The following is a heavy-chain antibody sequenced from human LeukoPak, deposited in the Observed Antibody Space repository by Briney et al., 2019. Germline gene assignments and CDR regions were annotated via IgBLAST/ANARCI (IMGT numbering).Heavy chain of an antibody. D-gene: IGHD1-1*01. CDR3: ARAAATTGTTADAFDI. J-gene: IGHJ3*02. CDR1: GGTFSSYA. V-gene: IGHV1-69*04. CDR2: IIPILGIA. Sequence: SVKVSCKASGGTFSSYAISWVRQAPGQGLEWMGRIIPILGIANYAQKFQGRATITADKSTSTAYMELSSLRSEDTAVYYCARAAATTGTTADAFDIWGQGTMVTVSS.